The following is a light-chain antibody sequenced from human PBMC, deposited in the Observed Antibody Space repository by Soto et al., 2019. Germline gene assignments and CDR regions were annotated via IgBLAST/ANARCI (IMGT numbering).Light chain of an antibody. CDR2: GNS. V-gene: IGLV1-40*01. Sequence: QSVLTQPPSVSGAPGQRVTISCTESSSNIGAGYDVHWYQQLPGTAPKLLIYGNSNRPSGVPDRFSGSKSGTSASLAITGLQAEDEADYYCQSYDSSFSGWVFGGGTKLTVL. CDR1: SSNIGAGYD. J-gene: IGLJ3*02. CDR3: QSYDSSFSGWV.